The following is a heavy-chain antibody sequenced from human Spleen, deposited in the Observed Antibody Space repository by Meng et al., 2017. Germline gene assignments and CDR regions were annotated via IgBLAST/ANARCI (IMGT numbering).Heavy chain of an antibody. V-gene: IGHV4-30-4*01. Sequence: QVQLQESGPGLVKPSQTLSLTCTVSGDSISSGDYYWSWIRQPPGRGLEWIGYIHYSGSTYQNPSLKSRVIISADTSKNQLSLKLSSVTAADTAVYYCARDAGKSNYDWFDPWGQGTLVTVSS. CDR3: ARDAGKSNYDWFDP. J-gene: IGHJ5*02. D-gene: IGHD4-11*01. CDR1: GDSISSGDYY. CDR2: IHYSGST.